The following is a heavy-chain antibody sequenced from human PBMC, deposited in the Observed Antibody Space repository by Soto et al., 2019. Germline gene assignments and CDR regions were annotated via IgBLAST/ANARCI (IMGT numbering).Heavy chain of an antibody. CDR1: GDTFTGYY. CDR3: ARSVSTYYYYYYMDV. CDR2: INPNSGGT. D-gene: IGHD3-16*01. J-gene: IGHJ6*03. Sequence: GASVKVSCKASGDTFTGYYMRWVRQAPGQGLEWMGWINPNSGGTNYAQKFQGWVTMTRDTSTSTAYMELSRLRSDDTAVYYCARSVSTYYYYYYMDVWGKGTTVTVSS. V-gene: IGHV1-2*04.